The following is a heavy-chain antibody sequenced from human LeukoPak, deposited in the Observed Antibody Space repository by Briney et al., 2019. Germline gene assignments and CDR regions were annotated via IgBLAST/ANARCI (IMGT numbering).Heavy chain of an antibody. J-gene: IGHJ6*03. V-gene: IGHV1-18*01. CDR1: GYTFTSYG. CDR3: GGGYDTDYYYYYYMDV. Sequence: ASVKVSCKASGYTFTSYGISWVRQAPGQGLEWMGWISAYNGNTNYAQKLQGRVTMTTDTFTSTAYMELSSLRSEDTAVYYCGGGYDTDYYYYYYMDVWGKGTTVTVSS. D-gene: IGHD5-12*01. CDR2: ISAYNGNT.